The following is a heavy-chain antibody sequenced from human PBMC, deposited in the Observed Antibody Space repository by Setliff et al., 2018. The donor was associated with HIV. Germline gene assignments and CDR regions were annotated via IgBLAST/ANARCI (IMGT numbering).Heavy chain of an antibody. D-gene: IGHD3-22*01. V-gene: IGHV4-38-2*02. Sequence: SETLSLTCTVSGYSISSGYYWGWIRQPPGKGLEWIGSIYHSGSTYYNPSLKSRVTISVDTSKNQFSLKLSSVTAADTAVYYCAIGAMIVPRSGAFDIWGQGTMVTVS. CDR2: IYHSGST. CDR3: AIGAMIVPRSGAFDI. J-gene: IGHJ3*02. CDR1: GYSISSGYY.